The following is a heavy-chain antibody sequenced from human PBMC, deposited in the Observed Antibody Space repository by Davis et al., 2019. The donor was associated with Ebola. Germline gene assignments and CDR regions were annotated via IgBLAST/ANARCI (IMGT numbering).Heavy chain of an antibody. Sequence: SVKVSCKASGGTFSTYAISWVRQAPGQGLEWMGGIIPIFGTANYAQKFQGRVTITADESTSTAYMELSSLRSEDTAVYYCARDKQLADYYYYGMDVWGQGTTVTVSS. V-gene: IGHV1-69*13. CDR3: ARDKQLADYYYYGMDV. CDR2: IIPIFGTA. J-gene: IGHJ6*02. CDR1: GGTFSTYA. D-gene: IGHD6-6*01.